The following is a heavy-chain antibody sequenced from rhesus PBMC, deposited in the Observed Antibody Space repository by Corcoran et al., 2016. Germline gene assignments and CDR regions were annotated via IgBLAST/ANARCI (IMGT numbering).Heavy chain of an antibody. V-gene: IGHV4S19*01. J-gene: IGHJ4*01. CDR1: GGSISSSNW. D-gene: IGHD4-29*01. CDR2: ISGSICST. CDR3: ARDSTVAAIFDY. Sequence: QVQLQQWGEGLVKPSENLSLTCAVSGGSISSSNWWSWIRQPPGKGLEWIEYISGSICSTYSNPSLKSRVTISKDTPKSQFSLKLSSVTAADTAVYYCARDSTVAAIFDYWGQGVLVTVSS.